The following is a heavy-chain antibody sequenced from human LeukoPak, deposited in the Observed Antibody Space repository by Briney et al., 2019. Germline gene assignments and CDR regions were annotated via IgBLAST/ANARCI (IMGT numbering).Heavy chain of an antibody. D-gene: IGHD3-9*01. V-gene: IGHV4-39*07. Sequence: TSETLSLTCTVSGGSISSSSYFWSWIRQPPGKGLEWIATIYYSGSTYYSPSLKSRVTMSVDTSKNQFSLKLTSVTAADTAVYYCARAQGPSHFDWLTTYYYYGMDVWGQGTTVTVSS. CDR2: IYYSGST. CDR3: ARAQGPSHFDWLTTYYYYGMDV. J-gene: IGHJ6*02. CDR1: GGSISSSSYF.